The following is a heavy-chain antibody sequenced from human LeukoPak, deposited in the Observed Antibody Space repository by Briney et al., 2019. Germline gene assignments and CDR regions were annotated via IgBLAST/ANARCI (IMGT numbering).Heavy chain of an antibody. CDR1: GVSIGSGDYN. D-gene: IGHD5-18*01. CDR2: IYYSEST. V-gene: IGHV4-30-4*01. CDR3: ARSSAYSYGPLNY. Sequence: SETLSLTCTVSGVSIGSGDYNWSWIRQPPGKGLEWIGYIYYSESTYYNPSLKSRVTISVDTSKNQFSLKLSSVTAADTAVYYCARSSAYSYGPLNYWGQGTLVTVSS. J-gene: IGHJ4*02.